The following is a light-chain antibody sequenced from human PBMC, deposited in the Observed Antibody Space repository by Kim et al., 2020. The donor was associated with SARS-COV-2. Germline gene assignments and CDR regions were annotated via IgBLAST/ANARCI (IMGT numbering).Light chain of an antibody. CDR2: MNT. CDR3: AAWDDSLSGYV. CDR1: SSNIGSNY. Sequence: GQRVTISCSGSSSNIGSNYVYWYQQLPGTAPKLLIYMNTQRPSGVPDRFSGSKSGTSASLAISGLRSEDEADYYCAAWDDSLSGYVFGTGTKVTVL. V-gene: IGLV1-47*01. J-gene: IGLJ1*01.